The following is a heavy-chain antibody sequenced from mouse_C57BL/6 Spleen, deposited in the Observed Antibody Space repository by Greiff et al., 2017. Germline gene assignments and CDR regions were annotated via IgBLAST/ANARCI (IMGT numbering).Heavy chain of an antibody. J-gene: IGHJ1*03. CDR3: ARDSGDVGYWYFDV. CDR2: ISDGGSYT. CDR1: GFTFSSYA. Sequence: EVQVVESGGGLVKPGGSLKLSCAASGFTFSSYAMSWVRQTPEKRLEWVATISDGGSYTYYPDNVKGRFTISRDNAKNNLYLQMSHLKSEDTAMYYCARDSGDVGYWYFDVWGTGTTVTVSS. V-gene: IGHV5-4*01.